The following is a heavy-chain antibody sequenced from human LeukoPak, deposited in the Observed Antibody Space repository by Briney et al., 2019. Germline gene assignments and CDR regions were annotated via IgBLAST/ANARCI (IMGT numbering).Heavy chain of an antibody. CDR2: IIPIFGTA. V-gene: IGHV1-69*13. CDR1: GGTFSSYA. Sequence: GASVKVSCKASGGTFSSYAISWVRQAPGQGLEWMGGIIPIFGTANYAQKFQGRVTITADESTSTAYMELSSLRAEDTAVYYCARARVSSSWSFDYWGQGTLVTVSS. J-gene: IGHJ4*02. CDR3: ARARVSSSWSFDY. D-gene: IGHD6-13*01.